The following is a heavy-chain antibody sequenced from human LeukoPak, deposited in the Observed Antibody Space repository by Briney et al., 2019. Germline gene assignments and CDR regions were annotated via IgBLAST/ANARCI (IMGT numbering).Heavy chain of an antibody. CDR3: ARDLGRGSGYGSGSYYGDY. D-gene: IGHD3-10*01. J-gene: IGHJ4*02. Sequence: ASVKVSCKASGYTFTSYGISWVRQAPGQGLEWMGWISAYNGNTNYAQKLQGRVTMTTDTSTSTAYMELRSLRSDDTAVYYCARDLGRGSGYGSGSYYGDYWGQGTLVTVSS. CDR1: GYTFTSYG. CDR2: ISAYNGNT. V-gene: IGHV1-18*01.